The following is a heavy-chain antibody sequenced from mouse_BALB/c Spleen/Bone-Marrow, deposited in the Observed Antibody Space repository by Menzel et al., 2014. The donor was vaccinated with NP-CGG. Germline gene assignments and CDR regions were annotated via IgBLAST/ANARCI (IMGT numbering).Heavy chain of an antibody. D-gene: IGHD3-1*01. CDR1: GYTFTAYI. J-gene: IGHJ1*01. Sequence: EVPLQQFVPVLVKAGASVKISSQASGYTFTAYIIHWVRQSHGQSLEWIGSANPNSGVAAYNQKFKGKVTLTVDKSSSTAYMELRSLTCEESADYYGARGRHVDIWGAGSTV. V-gene: IGHV1-18*01. CDR3: ARGRHVDI. CDR2: ANPNSGVA.